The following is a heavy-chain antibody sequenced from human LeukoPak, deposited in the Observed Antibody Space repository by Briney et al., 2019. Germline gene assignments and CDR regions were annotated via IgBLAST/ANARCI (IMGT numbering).Heavy chain of an antibody. Sequence: SETLSLTCAVYGGSFSGYYWSWIRQPPGKGLEWIGEINHSGSTNYNPSLKSRVTISVDTSKNQFSLKLSSVTAADTAVYYCARGFSGSNYGGRRHRPQNWFDPWGQGTLVTVSS. D-gene: IGHD4-4*01. J-gene: IGHJ5*02. CDR2: INHSGST. CDR1: GGSFSGYY. V-gene: IGHV4-34*01. CDR3: ARGFSGSNYGGRRHRPQNWFDP.